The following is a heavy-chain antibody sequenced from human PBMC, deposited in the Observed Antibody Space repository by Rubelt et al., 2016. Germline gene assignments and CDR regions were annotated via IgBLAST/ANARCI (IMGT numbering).Heavy chain of an antibody. J-gene: IGHJ3*02. CDR3: ARELNDFDI. V-gene: IGHV1-46*01. Sequence: QVQLVQSGAEVKKPGASVKVSCQASGYTFTSYYMHWVRQAPGQGLEYMGIINPTDGGTSYVQKFPGRVTMTRDPSTSTVYMELSSLRSDDTAVYYCARELNDFDIWGQGTMVTVSS. CDR2: INPTDGGT. CDR1: GYTFTSYY.